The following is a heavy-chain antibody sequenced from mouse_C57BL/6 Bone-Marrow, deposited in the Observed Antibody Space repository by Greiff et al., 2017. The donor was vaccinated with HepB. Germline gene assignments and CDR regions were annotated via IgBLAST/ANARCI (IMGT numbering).Heavy chain of an antibody. Sequence: EVKLMESGGDLVKPGGSLKLSCAASGFTFSSYGMSWVRQTPDKRLEWVATISSGGSYTYYPDSVKGRFTISRDNAKNTLYLQMSSLKSEDTAMYYCARRLESWYFDVWGTGTTVTVSS. J-gene: IGHJ1*03. V-gene: IGHV5-6*02. CDR3: ARRLESWYFDV. CDR1: GFTFSSYG. CDR2: ISSGGSYT.